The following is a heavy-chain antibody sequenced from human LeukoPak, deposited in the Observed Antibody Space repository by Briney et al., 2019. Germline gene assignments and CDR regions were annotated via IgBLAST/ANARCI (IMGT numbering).Heavy chain of an antibody. J-gene: IGHJ6*02. CDR1: GYTFTSYH. V-gene: IGHV1-46*01. Sequence: ASVKVSCKASGYTFTSYHIHWVRQVPGQGLEWMGGINPSEGSTDYAQKFQDRVSLTRDTSTSTVYMDLSRLRCEDTAVYYCARSDKMDVWGQGTTVTVSS. CDR3: ARSDKMDV. CDR2: INPSEGST.